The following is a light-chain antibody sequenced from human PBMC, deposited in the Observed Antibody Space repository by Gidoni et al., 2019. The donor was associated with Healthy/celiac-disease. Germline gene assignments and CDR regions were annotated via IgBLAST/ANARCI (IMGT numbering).Light chain of an antibody. CDR3: QSYDSSNHVV. Sequence: NFMLTQPPSVSESPGKTVTISCTGSSGSIASNYVQWYQQRPGSAPTTVIYEDNQRPSGVPDRFSGSIDSSSNSASLTIYGLKTEDEADYYCQSYDSSNHVVFGGGTKLTVL. V-gene: IGLV6-57*02. J-gene: IGLJ2*01. CDR2: EDN. CDR1: SGSIASNY.